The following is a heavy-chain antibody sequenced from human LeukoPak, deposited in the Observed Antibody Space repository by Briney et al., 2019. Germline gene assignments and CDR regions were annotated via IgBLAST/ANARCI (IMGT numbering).Heavy chain of an antibody. CDR2: IHYSGST. CDR3: ARAEINDYIRY. Sequence: PSETLSLTCSVSGGSISSSTYFWGWIRQPPGKGLEWIASIHYSGSTYSNPSLKSRVTISVDTSKNQFSLKLTSVTAADTAVYYCARAEINDYIRYWGQGIPVTVSS. D-gene: IGHD4-11*01. V-gene: IGHV4-39*01. J-gene: IGHJ4*02. CDR1: GGSISSSTYF.